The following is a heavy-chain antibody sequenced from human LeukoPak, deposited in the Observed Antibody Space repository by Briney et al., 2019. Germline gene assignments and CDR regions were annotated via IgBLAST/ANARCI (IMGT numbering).Heavy chain of an antibody. Sequence: PSETLSLTCTVSGGSIRSDDYYWSWIRQPPGRGLEWIGYIYYSGSTFYNPSLKSRLSISVDTSKNQFSLKLSSVSAADTAVYYCARSDYTNYFDNWGQGTLVTVSS. D-gene: IGHD4-11*01. V-gene: IGHV4-30-4*01. CDR1: GGSIRSDDYY. J-gene: IGHJ4*02. CDR2: IYYSGST. CDR3: ARSDYTNYFDN.